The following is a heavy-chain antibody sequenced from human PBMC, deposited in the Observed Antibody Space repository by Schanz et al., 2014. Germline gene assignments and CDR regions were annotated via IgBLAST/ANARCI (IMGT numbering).Heavy chain of an antibody. J-gene: IGHJ4*02. V-gene: IGHV3-33*08. D-gene: IGHD1-1*01. CDR2: IWCDGSNK. CDR3: AWDQATESDNSGGPAIDY. CDR1: GFSVGNKY. Sequence: VQLVESGGGLVQPGGSLRLSCAASGFSVGNKYMNWVRQAPGKGLEWVSVIWCDGSNKYYADSVKGRFTISRDNSKNTRVLQMNRQRAGDTAVYYCAWDQATESDNSGGPAIDYWGQGTLLTVSS.